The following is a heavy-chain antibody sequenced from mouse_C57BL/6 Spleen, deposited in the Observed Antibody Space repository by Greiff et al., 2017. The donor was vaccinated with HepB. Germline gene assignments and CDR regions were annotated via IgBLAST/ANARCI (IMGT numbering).Heavy chain of an antibody. CDR2: IDPSDSYT. CDR1: GYTLTTYW. CDR3: AREGDY. J-gene: IGHJ2*01. V-gene: IGHV1-69*01. Sequence: QVQLQQSGAELVMPGASVKLSCKASGYTLTTYWMHWVRQRPGQGLEWIGEIDPSDSYTNYNQKFKGKSTLTVDKSSSTAYMQLSSLTSEDSAVYYCAREGDYWGQGTTLTVSS.